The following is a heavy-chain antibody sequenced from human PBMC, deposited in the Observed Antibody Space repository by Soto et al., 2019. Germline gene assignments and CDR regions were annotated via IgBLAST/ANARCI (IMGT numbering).Heavy chain of an antibody. CDR1: AGYISTGNYY. J-gene: IGHJ6*02. CDR2: IYYSGST. V-gene: IGHV4-30-4*01. Sequence: SETLSLTCNVSAGYISTGNYYWSWIRQSPGKGLEWIGYIYYSGSTYYNPSLKSRVTISVDTSKNQFSLKLSSVTAADTAVYYCARAPYCCGDCFRDYGMDVSCQGTTVS. D-gene: IGHD2-21*02. CDR3: ARAPYCCGDCFRDYGMDV.